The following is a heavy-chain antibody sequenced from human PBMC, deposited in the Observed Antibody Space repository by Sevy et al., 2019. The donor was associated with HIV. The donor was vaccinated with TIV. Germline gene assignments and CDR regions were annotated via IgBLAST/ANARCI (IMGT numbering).Heavy chain of an antibody. V-gene: IGHV3-33*01. D-gene: IGHD4-17*01. CDR1: GFTFSSYG. Sequence: GGSLRLSCAASGFTFSSYGMHWVRQAPGKGLEWVAVIWYDGSNKYYADSVKGRFTISRENSKNTLYLQMNSLRAEDTAVYYCARDGDYSYYYGMDVWGQGTTVTVSS. CDR3: ARDGDYSYYYGMDV. CDR2: IWYDGSNK. J-gene: IGHJ6*02.